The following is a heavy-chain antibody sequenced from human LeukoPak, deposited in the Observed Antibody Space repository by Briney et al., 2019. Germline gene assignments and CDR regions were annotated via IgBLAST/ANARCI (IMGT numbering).Heavy chain of an antibody. J-gene: IGHJ5*02. CDR2: INPNSGGT. CDR3: ARALVPAAQRLSS. V-gene: IGHV1-2*02. Sequence: ASVKVSCKASGYTFTGYYMHWVRQAPGQGLEWMGWINPNSGGTKYAQKFQGRVTMTRDTSISTAYVELSRLRSDDTAVYYCARALVPAAQRLSSWGQGTLVTVSS. D-gene: IGHD2-2*01. CDR1: GYTFTGYY.